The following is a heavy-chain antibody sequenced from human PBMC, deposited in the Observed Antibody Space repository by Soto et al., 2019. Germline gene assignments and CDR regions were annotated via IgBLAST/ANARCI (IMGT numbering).Heavy chain of an antibody. V-gene: IGHV3-30*18. CDR1: GFTFSSYG. J-gene: IGHJ4*02. CDR2: ISYDGSNK. CDR3: AKDSHPTVVAVFDY. Sequence: GGSLRLSCAASGFTFSSYGMHWVRQAPGKGLEWVAVISYDGSNKYYADSVKGRFTISRDNSKNTLYLQMNSLRAEDTAVYYCAKDSHPTVVAVFDYWGQGTLVTVSS. D-gene: IGHD2-15*01.